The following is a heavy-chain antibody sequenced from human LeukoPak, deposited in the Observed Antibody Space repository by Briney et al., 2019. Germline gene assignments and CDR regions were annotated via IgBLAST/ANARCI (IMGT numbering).Heavy chain of an antibody. CDR1: GYTFTGYY. V-gene: IGHV1-2*02. D-gene: IGHD3-10*01. J-gene: IGHJ6*03. CDR2: INPDSGGT. Sequence: ASVKVSCKASGYTFTGYYIHWVRQAPGQGLEWMGWINPDSGGTDYAQKFQGRVTMTRDTSISTTYMELSRLRSDDTAMYYCARTFYYGSGRARYMDVWGKGTTVTVSS. CDR3: ARTFYYGSGRARYMDV.